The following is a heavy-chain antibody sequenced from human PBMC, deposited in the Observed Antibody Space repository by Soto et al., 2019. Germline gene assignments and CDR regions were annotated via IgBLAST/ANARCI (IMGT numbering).Heavy chain of an antibody. J-gene: IGHJ3*02. V-gene: IGHV1-69*13. Sequence: SVKVSCKASGGTFSSYAISWVRQAPGQGLEWMGGIIPIFGAANYAQKFQGRVTITADESTSTAYMELSSLRSEDTAVYYCARRMGLDGDFWSDPGGTTAFDIWGQETMLPVSS. CDR2: IIPIFGAA. CDR3: ARRMGLDGDFWSDPGGTTAFDI. CDR1: GGTFSSYA. D-gene: IGHD3-3*01.